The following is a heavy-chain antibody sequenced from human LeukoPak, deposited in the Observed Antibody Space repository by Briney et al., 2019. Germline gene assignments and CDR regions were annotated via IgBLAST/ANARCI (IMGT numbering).Heavy chain of an antibody. J-gene: IGHJ6*03. CDR1: GGTFSSYA. D-gene: IGHD2-2*01. CDR3: ARDRIVVVPAAITYYYYYMDV. V-gene: IGHV1-69*13. Sequence: ASVKVSCKASGGTFSSYAISWVRQAPGQGLEWMGGIIPIFGTANYAQKFQGRVTITADESTSTAYMELSSLRSEDTAVYYCARDRIVVVPAAITYYYYYMDVWGKGTTVTVSS. CDR2: IIPIFGTA.